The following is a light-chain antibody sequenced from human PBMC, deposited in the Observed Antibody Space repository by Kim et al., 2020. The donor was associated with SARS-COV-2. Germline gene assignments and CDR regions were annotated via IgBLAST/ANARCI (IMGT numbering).Light chain of an antibody. CDR3: LQYNRYPLT. CDR2: AAS. V-gene: IGKV1-17*03. J-gene: IGKJ4*01. CDR1: QGISNN. Sequence: ASVGDRVTITCRASQGISNNLVWVQQKPGKVPKRLMYAASSVQSGVPSRFSGRGSGTEFTLTISSLQPEDFATYYCLQYNRYPLTFGGGTKVDIK.